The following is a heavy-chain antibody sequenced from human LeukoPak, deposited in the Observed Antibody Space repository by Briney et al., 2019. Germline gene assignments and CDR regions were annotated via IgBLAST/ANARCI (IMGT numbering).Heavy chain of an antibody. CDR3: ARAHGDYMNYFDY. CDR1: GGSFSGYY. CDR2: INHSGST. J-gene: IGHJ4*02. D-gene: IGHD4-17*01. V-gene: IGHV4-34*01. Sequence: SETLSLTCAVYGGSFSGYYCSWIRQPPGKGLEWIGEINHSGSTNYNPSLKSRVTISVDTSKNQFSLKLSSVTAADTAVYYCARAHGDYMNYFDYWGQGTLVTVSS.